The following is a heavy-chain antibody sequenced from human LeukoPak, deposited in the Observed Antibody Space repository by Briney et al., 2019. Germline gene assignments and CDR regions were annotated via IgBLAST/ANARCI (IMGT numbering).Heavy chain of an antibody. CDR1: GGTFSSYA. D-gene: IGHD3-3*01. V-gene: IGHV1-69*13. J-gene: IGHJ6*03. CDR2: IIPIFGTA. Sequence: ASVKVSCKASGGTFSSYAISWVRQAPGQGLEWMGGIIPIFGTANYAQKFQGRVPITADESTSTVYMELSSLRSEDTAVYYCARALYYDFWSGYSEPAYYYYMDVWGKGTTVTVSS. CDR3: ARALYYDFWSGYSEPAYYYYMDV.